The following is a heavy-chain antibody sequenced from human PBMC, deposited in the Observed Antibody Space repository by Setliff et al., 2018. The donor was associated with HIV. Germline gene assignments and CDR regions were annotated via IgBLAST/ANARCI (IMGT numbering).Heavy chain of an antibody. V-gene: IGHV4-34*12. CDR1: GGSFSGYY. D-gene: IGHD3-3*01. CDR2: TFYSGST. Sequence: ASETLSLTCAVYGGSFSGYYWSWIRQPPGKGLQWIGTTFYSGSTYYNPSLKSRVTISLDTSNNDFSLTLTSVTAADTALYFCATYLSDNYLDGAFDIWGRGTMVTVSS. CDR3: ATYLSDNYLDGAFDI. J-gene: IGHJ3*02.